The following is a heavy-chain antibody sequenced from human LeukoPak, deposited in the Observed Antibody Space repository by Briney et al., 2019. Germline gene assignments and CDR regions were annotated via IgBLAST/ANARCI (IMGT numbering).Heavy chain of an antibody. Sequence: PSETLSLTCIVSGGSISNYYWSWIRQPPGKGLEWIGYIYYSGSTNYNPYLKSRVTISVDTSKNQFSLKLSSVTAADTAVYYCARVSGTRRLDSWGQGTLVTVSS. CDR2: IYYSGST. CDR1: GGSISNYY. J-gene: IGHJ5*01. V-gene: IGHV4-59*01. CDR3: ARVSGTRRLDS. D-gene: IGHD1-1*01.